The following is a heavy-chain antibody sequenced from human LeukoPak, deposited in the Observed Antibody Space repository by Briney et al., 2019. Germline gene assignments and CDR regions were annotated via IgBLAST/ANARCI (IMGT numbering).Heavy chain of an antibody. CDR2: IYYSGST. CDR3: ATSGTLDW. V-gene: IGHV4-39*01. Sequence: SETLSLTCTVSGGSISRSSYYWGWLRQPPGKGLEWIGSIYYSGSTYYNPSLKSRVTISVDTSKSQFSLKLSSVTAADTAVYYCATSGTLDWWGQGTLVTVSS. J-gene: IGHJ4*02. CDR1: GGSISRSSYY. D-gene: IGHD2-15*01.